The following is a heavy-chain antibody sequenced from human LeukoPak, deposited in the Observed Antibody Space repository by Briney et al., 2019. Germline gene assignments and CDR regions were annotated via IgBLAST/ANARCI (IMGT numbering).Heavy chain of an antibody. D-gene: IGHD1-26*01. V-gene: IGHV3-64D*06. CDR1: GFTFSSYA. J-gene: IGHJ6*02. CDR3: VKASYKGMDV. CDR2: ISSNEGST. Sequence: GGSLRLSCSASGFTFSSYAMHWVRQAPGKGLEYVSAISSNEGSTYYADSVKGRFTISRDNSKNTLYLQMSSLGAEDTAVYYCVKASYKGMDVWGQGTTVTVSS.